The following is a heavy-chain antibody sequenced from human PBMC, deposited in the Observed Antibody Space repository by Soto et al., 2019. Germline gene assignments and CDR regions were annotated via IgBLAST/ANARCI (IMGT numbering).Heavy chain of an antibody. J-gene: IGHJ3*02. V-gene: IGHV5-51*01. CDR3: ASHDYDHRSAYGTPVSLNGFDI. D-gene: IGHD3-16*01. CDR2: IYPGDSDT. CDR1: GYSFSTSW. Sequence: PGESLKVSCKGSGYSFSTSWIAWVRQMPGKGLEWMGIIYPGDSDTRYSSSFQGQVTISADKSTSTVYLQWSSLKASGTAIYYCASHDYDHRSAYGTPVSLNGFDIWGHGRMVGVAS.